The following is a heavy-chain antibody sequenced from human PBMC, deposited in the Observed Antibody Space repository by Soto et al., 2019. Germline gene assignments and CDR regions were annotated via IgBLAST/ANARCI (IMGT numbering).Heavy chain of an antibody. CDR1: GYTFTGYY. J-gene: IGHJ6*02. CDR2: INPNSGDT. Sequence: EASVKVSCKASGYTFTGYYVHWVRQAPGQGLEWMGWINPNSGDTYLAQRFQGRVTMNRDTSIGTAYMELRGLTPDDTAEYYCAKGGAIVAAGTRVYLYNAMDAWGQGTTVTVSS. D-gene: IGHD1-26*01. CDR3: AKGGAIVAAGTRVYLYNAMDA. V-gene: IGHV1-2*02.